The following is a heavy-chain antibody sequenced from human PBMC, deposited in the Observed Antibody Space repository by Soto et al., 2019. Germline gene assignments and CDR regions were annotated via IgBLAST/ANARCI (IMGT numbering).Heavy chain of an antibody. CDR3: AREGLRGYSGDDPNYCFDY. CDR2: IWYDGSNK. Sequence: QVQLVESGGGVVQPGRSLRLSCAASGFTFSSYGMHWVRQAPGKGLEWVAVIWYDGSNKYYADSVKGRFTISRDNSRNTLDLQMNSVRAEDMAVYYCAREGLRGYSGDDPNYCFDYWGQGTLVTVSS. J-gene: IGHJ4*02. V-gene: IGHV3-33*01. D-gene: IGHD5-12*01. CDR1: GFTFSSYG.